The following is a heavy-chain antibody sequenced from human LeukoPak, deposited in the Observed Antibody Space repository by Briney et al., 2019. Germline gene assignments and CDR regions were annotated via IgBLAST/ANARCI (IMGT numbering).Heavy chain of an antibody. CDR3: ARSRTGSYFDY. Sequence: GGSPILSCAASGFTFSSYSINWVRQAPGKGLEWVSYISSSRSSIYYADSVKGRFTISRDNAKNSLYLQMNSLRGEDTAVYYCARSRTGSYFDYWGQGTLVTVSS. V-gene: IGHV3-48*01. CDR2: ISSSRSSI. J-gene: IGHJ4*02. D-gene: IGHD2-15*01. CDR1: GFTFSSYS.